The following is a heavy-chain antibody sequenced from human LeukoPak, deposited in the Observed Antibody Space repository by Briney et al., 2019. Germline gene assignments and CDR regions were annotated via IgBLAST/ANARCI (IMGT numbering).Heavy chain of an antibody. CDR1: GFTFSSYW. CDR3: ARVVGYNYGHPSYFDY. V-gene: IGHV3-7*01. Sequence: GGSLRLSCAASGFTFSSYWMSWVRQAPGKGLEWVANIKQDGSEKCYVDSVKGRFTISRDNAKNSLYLQMNSLRAEDTAVYYCARVVGYNYGHPSYFDYWGQGTLVTVSS. CDR2: IKQDGSEK. J-gene: IGHJ4*02. D-gene: IGHD5-18*01.